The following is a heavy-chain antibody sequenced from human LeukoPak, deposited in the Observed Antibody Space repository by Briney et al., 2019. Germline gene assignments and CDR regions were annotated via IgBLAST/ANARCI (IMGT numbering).Heavy chain of an antibody. V-gene: IGHV1-69*05. D-gene: IGHD3-9*01. J-gene: IGHJ4*02. Sequence: GASVEVSCKASGGTFSSYAISWVRQAPGQGLEWMGRIIPIFGTANYAQKFQGRVTITTDESTSTAYMELSSLRSEDTAVYYYARDGLDDTPGDWGQGILVTVSS. CDR3: ARDGLDDTPGD. CDR1: GGTFSSYA. CDR2: IIPIFGTA.